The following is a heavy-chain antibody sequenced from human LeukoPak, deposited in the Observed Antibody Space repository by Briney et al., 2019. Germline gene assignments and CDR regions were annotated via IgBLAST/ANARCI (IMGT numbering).Heavy chain of an antibody. V-gene: IGHV4-59*12. CDR3: ARDQGWFDP. Sequence: SETLSLTCTVSGGSISSYYWSWIRQPPGKGLEWIGYIYYSGSTNYNPPLKSRVTISVDKSKNQFSLKLSSVTAADTAVYYCARDQGWFDPWGQGTLVTVSS. CDR2: IYYSGST. J-gene: IGHJ5*02. CDR1: GGSISSYY.